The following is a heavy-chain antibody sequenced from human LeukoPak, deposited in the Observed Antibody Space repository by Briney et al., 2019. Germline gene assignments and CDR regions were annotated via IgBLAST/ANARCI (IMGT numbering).Heavy chain of an antibody. Sequence: SVKVSCKASGGTFSSYAISWVRQAPGQGLEWMGGIIPIFGTANYAQKFQGRVTITADESTSTAYMELSSLRSEDTAVYYCARDYYGSGSYYNGWFDPWGQGALVTVSS. V-gene: IGHV1-69*13. CDR3: ARDYYGSGSYYNGWFDP. CDR2: IIPIFGTA. J-gene: IGHJ5*02. CDR1: GGTFSSYA. D-gene: IGHD3-10*01.